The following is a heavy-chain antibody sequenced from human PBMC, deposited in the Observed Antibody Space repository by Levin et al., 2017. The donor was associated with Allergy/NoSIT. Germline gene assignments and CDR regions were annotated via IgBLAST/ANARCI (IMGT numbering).Heavy chain of an antibody. CDR1: GYTFTGYY. J-gene: IGHJ6*02. D-gene: IGHD3-3*01. Sequence: ASVKVSCKASGYTFTGYYMHWVRQAPGQGLEWMGWINPNSGGTNYAQKFQGRVTMTRDTSISTAYMELSRLRSDDTAVYYCARASSWSGQYYYYGMDVWGQGTTVTVSS. V-gene: IGHV1-2*02. CDR2: INPNSGGT. CDR3: ARASSWSGQYYYYGMDV.